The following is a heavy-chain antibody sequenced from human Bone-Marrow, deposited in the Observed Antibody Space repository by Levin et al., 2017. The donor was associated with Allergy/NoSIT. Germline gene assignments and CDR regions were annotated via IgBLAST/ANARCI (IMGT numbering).Heavy chain of an antibody. J-gene: IGHJ4*02. CDR1: GVSIKNNYY. CDR2: LYFTEKP. D-gene: IGHD6-13*01. Sequence: MPSETLSLTCNVSGVSIKNNYYWAWIRQPPGKGLEWIGNLYFTEKPYYNPSLQSRVAISLDTSKNHFSLRLTSLTAADTAVYYCARSYSSSWYQSGYFDYWGQGILVIASS. CDR3: ARSYSSSWYQSGYFDY. V-gene: IGHV4-39*07.